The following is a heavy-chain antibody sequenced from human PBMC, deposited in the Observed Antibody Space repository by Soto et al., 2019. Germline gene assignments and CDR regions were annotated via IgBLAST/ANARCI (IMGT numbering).Heavy chain of an antibody. D-gene: IGHD4-17*01. CDR3: ANSYGDYVSY. Sequence: SETLSLTCTVSGGSISSSTYYWGWIRQPPGKGLEWIGSIYYSGSTYYNPSLKSRVTISVDTSKNQFSLKLSSVTAADTAVFFCANSYGDYVSYWGQGTLVTVSS. J-gene: IGHJ4*02. CDR1: GGSISSSTYY. V-gene: IGHV4-39*01. CDR2: IYYSGST.